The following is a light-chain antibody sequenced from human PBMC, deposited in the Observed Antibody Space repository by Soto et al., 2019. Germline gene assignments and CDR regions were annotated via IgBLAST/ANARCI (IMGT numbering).Light chain of an antibody. CDR1: QSMSSSY. Sequence: EIVLTQPPGTLSLSPGERVTLSCWASQSMSSSYLAWYQQKPGQAPRLLISGASSRATGIPDRFSGSGSGTDFTLTISRLEPEDCAVYYCQQFGSSPFTFGGGTKVEIK. CDR2: GAS. J-gene: IGKJ4*01. V-gene: IGKV3-20*01. CDR3: QQFGSSPFT.